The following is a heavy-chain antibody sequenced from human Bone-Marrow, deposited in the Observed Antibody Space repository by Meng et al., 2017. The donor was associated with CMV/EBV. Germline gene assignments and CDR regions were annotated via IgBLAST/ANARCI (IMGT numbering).Heavy chain of an antibody. D-gene: IGHD6-13*01. J-gene: IGHJ6*02. CDR3: AKDSSSWYDPYYYYGMDV. V-gene: IGHV3-30*02. Sequence: GESLKISCAASGFRFDDYGMHWVRQTPGKGLEWVAFIRHDGTNKFYGDSVKGRFTISRDNSKNTLYLQMNSLRAEDTAVYYCAKDSSSWYDPYYYYGMDVWGQGTTVTVSS. CDR2: IRHDGTNK. CDR1: GFRFDDYG.